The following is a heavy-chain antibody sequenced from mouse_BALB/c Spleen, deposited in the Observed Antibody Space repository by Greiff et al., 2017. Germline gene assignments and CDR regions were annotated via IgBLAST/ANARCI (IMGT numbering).Heavy chain of an antibody. Sequence: QVQLQQPGAELVKPGPSVSFSCKPSGSTFTSSFMYWVKQRPGQGLEWIGGINPSNGGTNFNEKFKSKATLTVDKSSSTAYMQLSSLTSEDSAVYYCTRKGGLRRGDYWGQGTTLTVSS. CDR3: TRKGGLRRGDY. V-gene: IGHV1S81*02. J-gene: IGHJ2*01. CDR2: INPSNGGT. CDR1: GSTFTSSF. D-gene: IGHD2-4*01.